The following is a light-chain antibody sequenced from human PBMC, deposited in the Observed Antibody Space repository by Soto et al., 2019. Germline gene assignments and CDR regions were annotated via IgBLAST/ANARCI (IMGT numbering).Light chain of an antibody. V-gene: IGKV1-6*01. CDR3: LQDYNYPWT. CDR2: AAS. J-gene: IGKJ1*01. Sequence: IQRTHGPSTLSVCVGDRVTMTFRATQGIRNDLSWYQQKPGKATKLMIYAASSLQSGVPSRFSGSGSGTEFTLTISSLQPEDLATYFCLQDYNYPWTFGQGTKVDI. CDR1: QGIRND.